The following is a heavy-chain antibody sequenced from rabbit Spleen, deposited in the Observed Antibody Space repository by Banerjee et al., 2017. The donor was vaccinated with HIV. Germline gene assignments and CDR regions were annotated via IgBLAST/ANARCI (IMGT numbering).Heavy chain of an antibody. CDR2: IYTGTGGGT. CDR1: GFSFSSSYW. J-gene: IGHJ4*01. D-gene: IGHD6-1*01. V-gene: IGHV1S45*01. Sequence: QEQLEESGGDLVKPEGSLTLTCTASGFSFSSSYWICWVRQAPGKGLEWIACIYTGTGGGTYYANWAKGRFTISKTSSTTVTLQMTSLTAADTATYFCARGGVSSGYPLWGPGTLVTVS. CDR3: ARGGVSSGYPL.